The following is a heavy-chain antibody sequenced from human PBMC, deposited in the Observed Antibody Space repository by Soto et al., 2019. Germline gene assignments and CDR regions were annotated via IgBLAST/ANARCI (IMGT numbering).Heavy chain of an antibody. CDR1: GYTFTGYY. Sequence: ASVKVSCKASGYTFTGYYMHWVRQAPGQGLEWMGWINPNSGGTNYAQKFQGWVTMTRDTSISTAYMELSRLRSDDTAVYYCARDPSTHSSSSAFDIWGQGTMVTVSS. J-gene: IGHJ3*02. CDR2: INPNSGGT. V-gene: IGHV1-2*04. D-gene: IGHD6-6*01. CDR3: ARDPSTHSSSSAFDI.